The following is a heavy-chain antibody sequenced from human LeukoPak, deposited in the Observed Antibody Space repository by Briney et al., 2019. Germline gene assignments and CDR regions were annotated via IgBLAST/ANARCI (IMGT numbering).Heavy chain of an antibody. CDR2: IYSGGGT. CDR1: GFTFSSYE. CDR3: VRRAGGYSHPYDY. J-gene: IGHJ4*02. Sequence: PGGSLRLSCAASGFTFSSYEMSWVRQAPGKGLEWVSLIYSGGGTYYADSVRGRFTISRDDSKNTLYLQMNSLRAEDTAVYYCVRRAGGYSHPYDYWGQGTLVTVSS. D-gene: IGHD4-23*01. V-gene: IGHV3-53*01.